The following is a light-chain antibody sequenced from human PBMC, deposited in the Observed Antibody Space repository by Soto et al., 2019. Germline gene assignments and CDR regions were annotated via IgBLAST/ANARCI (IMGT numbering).Light chain of an antibody. V-gene: IGKV3-15*01. Sequence: EIVMTQSPATLSVSPGERATLSCRASQSVSSKLAWYQQKPGQAPRLLIYGASTTATGIPARFSGSGSGTEFTLTISSLQSEDFAVYYCQQYNNWPAWTFGQGTKVEIK. J-gene: IGKJ1*01. CDR1: QSVSSK. CDR2: GAS. CDR3: QQYNNWPAWT.